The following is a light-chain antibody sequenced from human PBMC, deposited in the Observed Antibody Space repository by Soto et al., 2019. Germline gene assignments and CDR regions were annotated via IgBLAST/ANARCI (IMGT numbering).Light chain of an antibody. J-gene: IGLJ1*01. CDR1: SSDVGGYDY. Sequence: QSVLTQPRSVSGSPGQSVAISCTGTSSDVGGYDYVSWYQQHPGKAPKLMIYDVTKRPSGVPDRFSGSKSGNTASLTISGLQHEDESYYCCCSYAGSPYVFGTGTKLTVL. V-gene: IGLV2-11*01. CDR3: CSYAGSPYV. CDR2: DVT.